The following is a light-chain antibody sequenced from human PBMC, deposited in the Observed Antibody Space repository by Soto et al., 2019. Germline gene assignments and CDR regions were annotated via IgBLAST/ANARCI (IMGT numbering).Light chain of an antibody. CDR2: GAS. V-gene: IGKV3-20*01. Sequence: EIVFTQSPGTLSLSSGERATLSFRASQSVSSSYLAWYQQKPVQAPRLLIYGASSRATGIPDRFSGSGSGTDFTLTISRLEPEDFAVYYCQQYGSSPRTFGQGTKVDIK. CDR3: QQYGSSPRT. CDR1: QSVSSSY. J-gene: IGKJ1*01.